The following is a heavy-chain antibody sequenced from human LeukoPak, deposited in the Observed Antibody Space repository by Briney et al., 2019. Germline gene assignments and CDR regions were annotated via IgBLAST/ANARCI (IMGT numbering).Heavy chain of an antibody. J-gene: IGHJ4*02. CDR2: INSYGSNT. Sequence: GASLKLPCTASGFTFSSYWMHWVRQAPGKGLVWVSRINSYGSNTSYADSVKGRFTISRDNAKNTLYLQMNSLRAEETAVYYCARDFEGAYYDSSAPGLVDYWGQGTLVTVSS. D-gene: IGHD3-22*01. V-gene: IGHV3-74*01. CDR3: ARDFEGAYYDSSAPGLVDY. CDR1: GFTFSSYW.